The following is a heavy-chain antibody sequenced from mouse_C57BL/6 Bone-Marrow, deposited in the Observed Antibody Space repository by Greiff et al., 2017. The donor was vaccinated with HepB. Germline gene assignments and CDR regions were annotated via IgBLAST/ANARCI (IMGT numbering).Heavy chain of an antibody. J-gene: IGHJ4*01. CDR2: IHPNSGST. Sequence: VQLQQSGAELVKPGASVKLSCKASGYTFTSYWMHWVKQRPGQGLEWIGMIHPNSGSTNYNEKFKSKATLTVDKSSSTAYMQLSSLTSEDSAVYYCARDDYDEGYYAMDYWGQGTSVTVSS. CDR3: ARDDYDEGYYAMDY. V-gene: IGHV1-64*01. D-gene: IGHD2-4*01. CDR1: GYTFTSYW.